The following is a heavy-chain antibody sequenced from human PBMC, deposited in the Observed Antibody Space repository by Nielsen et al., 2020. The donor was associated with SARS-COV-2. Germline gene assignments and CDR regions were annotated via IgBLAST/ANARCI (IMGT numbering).Heavy chain of an antibody. J-gene: IGHJ5*02. Sequence: SETLSLTCTVSGGSISRGGYYWSWIRQHPGKGLEWIGYIYYSGSTYYNPSLKSQVTISVDTSKNQFSLKVSSVTAADTAVYYCARHGGLNWFDPWGQGTLVTVSS. CDR1: GGSISRGGYY. V-gene: IGHV4-39*01. D-gene: IGHD3-16*01. CDR2: IYYSGST. CDR3: ARHGGLNWFDP.